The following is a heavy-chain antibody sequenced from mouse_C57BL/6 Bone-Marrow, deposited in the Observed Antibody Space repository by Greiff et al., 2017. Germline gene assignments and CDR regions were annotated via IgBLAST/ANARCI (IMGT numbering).Heavy chain of an antibody. J-gene: IGHJ2*01. CDR2: ISSGGSYT. D-gene: IGHD1-1*01. Sequence: EVKLMESGGDLVKPGGSLKLSCAASGFTFSSYGMSWVRQTPDKRLEWVATISSGGSYTYYPDSVKGRFTISRDNAKNTLYLQMSSLKSEDTAMYYCARLITTVVAKGFDYWGQGTTLTVPS. CDR3: ARLITTVVAKGFDY. V-gene: IGHV5-6*01. CDR1: GFTFSSYG.